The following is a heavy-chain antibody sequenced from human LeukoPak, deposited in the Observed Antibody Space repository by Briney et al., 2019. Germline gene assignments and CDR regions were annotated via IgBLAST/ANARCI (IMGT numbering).Heavy chain of an antibody. CDR1: GGSISSGDYY. CDR3: AIRGGGRWFDA. CDR2: IYYGRIT. D-gene: IGHD3-10*01. Sequence: SQTLSLTCTVSGGSISSGDYYWGWIRQYSGKGLEWIGDIYYGRITYYNPSLKSPVNISVNTSKTHFTLQHSSVTAAETGVYYCAIRGGGRWFDAEGKGTLVTAAS. J-gene: IGHJ5*02. V-gene: IGHV4-31*01.